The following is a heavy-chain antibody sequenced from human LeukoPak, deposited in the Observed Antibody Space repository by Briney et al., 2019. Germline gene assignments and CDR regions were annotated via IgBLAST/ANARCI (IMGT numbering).Heavy chain of an antibody. CDR1: GFSFSTYA. V-gene: IGHV3-30*18. CDR3: AKVISPYYYYYTMDV. Sequence: GGSLRLSCAASGFSFSTYAMHGVRQAPGKGLEWVSLIPYDGSSKYYADSVRGRFSISRDNSKNTLYLQMDSLRAEDTAIYFCAKVISPYYYYYTMDVWGQGTTVTVSS. CDR2: IPYDGSSK. J-gene: IGHJ6*02.